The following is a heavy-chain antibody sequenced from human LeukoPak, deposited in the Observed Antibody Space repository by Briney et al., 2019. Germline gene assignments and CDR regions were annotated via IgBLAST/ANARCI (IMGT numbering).Heavy chain of an antibody. J-gene: IGHJ4*02. CDR1: AFTLGDFY. D-gene: IGHD2-21*02. Sequence: GGSLRLSCTASAFTLGDFYMSWIRQAPGKGPEWIAYISNVGLTTYYAESVKGRFTISRDNAKNSLYLQMNSLRAEDTAVYYCACDFRYLGHDFWGQGTLVTVSS. CDR2: ISNVGLTT. CDR3: ACDFRYLGHDF. V-gene: IGHV3-11*01.